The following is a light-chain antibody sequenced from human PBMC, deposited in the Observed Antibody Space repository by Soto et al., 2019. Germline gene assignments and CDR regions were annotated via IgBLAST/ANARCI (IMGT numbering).Light chain of an antibody. CDR3: QQYYSYSPFT. V-gene: IGKV1-5*01. Sequence: DLQMTQSPSTLSASVGDRVTVTCRASQSISSWLAWYQQKPGKAPKLLIYDASSLESGVPSRFSGSGSGAEFTLTISSLQPDDFATYYCQQYYSYSPFTFGPGTKVHI. J-gene: IGKJ3*01. CDR2: DAS. CDR1: QSISSW.